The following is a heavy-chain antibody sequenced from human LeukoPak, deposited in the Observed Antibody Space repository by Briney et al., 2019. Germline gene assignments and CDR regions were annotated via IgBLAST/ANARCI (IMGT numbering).Heavy chain of an antibody. J-gene: IGHJ4*02. CDR2: ISSSSSTI. D-gene: IGHD3-16*02. CDR1: GFTFSSYS. Sequence: GGSLRLSCAASGFTFSSYSMNWVRQAPGKGLEWVSYISSSSSTIYYADSVKGRFTISRDNAKNSLYLQMNSLRAEDTAVYYCARVGENYDYVWGSYRFLDYWGQGTLVTVSS. CDR3: ARVGENYDYVWGSYRFLDY. V-gene: IGHV3-48*01.